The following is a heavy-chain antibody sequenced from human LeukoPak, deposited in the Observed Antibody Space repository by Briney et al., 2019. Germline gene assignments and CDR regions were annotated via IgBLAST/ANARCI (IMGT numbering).Heavy chain of an antibody. J-gene: IGHJ5*02. D-gene: IGHD3-16*02. CDR1: GFTVSSNY. Sequence: GGSLRLSCAASGFTVSSNYMSWVRQAPGKGLEWVSVIYSGGSTYYADSVKGRFTISRDNAKNSLYLQMNSLRAEDTAVYYCARGDYDYVWGSYRENWFDPWGQGTLVTVSS. CDR2: IYSGGST. CDR3: ARGDYDYVWGSYRENWFDP. V-gene: IGHV3-53*01.